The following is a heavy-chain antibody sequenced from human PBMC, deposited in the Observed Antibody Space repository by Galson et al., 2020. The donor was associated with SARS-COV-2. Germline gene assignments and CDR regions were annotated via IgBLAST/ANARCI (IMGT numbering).Heavy chain of an antibody. D-gene: IGHD3-22*01. J-gene: IGHJ3*02. CDR2: MYNSGST. Sequence: TLSLTCTVSGGSISSGDYYWSWIRQPPGKGLEWIGYMYNSGSTYYNPSLQSRISISVDTSKNQFSLKLSSVTAADTAVYYCARVRGYSDSSGYPDAFDIWGQGTMVTVSS. CDR1: GGSISSGDYY. V-gene: IGHV4-30-4*01. CDR3: ARVRGYSDSSGYPDAFDI.